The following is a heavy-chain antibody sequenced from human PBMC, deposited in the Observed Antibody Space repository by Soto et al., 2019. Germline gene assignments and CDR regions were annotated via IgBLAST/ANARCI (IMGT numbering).Heavy chain of an antibody. CDR1: GGTFSSYT. Sequence: QVQLVQSGAEVKKPGSSVKVSCKASGGTFSSYTISWVRQAPGQGLEWMGRIIPILGIANYAQKFQGRVTITADKSTSTADMELSSLRSEDTAVYYCAREGRYCSSTSCYAYWGQGTLVTVSS. V-gene: IGHV1-69*08. CDR2: IIPILGIA. J-gene: IGHJ4*02. D-gene: IGHD2-2*01. CDR3: AREGRYCSSTSCYAY.